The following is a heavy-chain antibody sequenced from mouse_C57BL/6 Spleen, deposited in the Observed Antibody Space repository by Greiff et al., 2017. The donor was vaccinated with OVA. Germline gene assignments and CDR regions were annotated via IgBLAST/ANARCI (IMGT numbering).Heavy chain of an antibody. J-gene: IGHJ3*01. CDR2: IDPSDSYT. V-gene: IGHV1-69*01. CDR3: ARSGLGRAWFAY. CDR1: GYTFTSYW. Sequence: QVQLKQPGAELVMPGASVKLSCKASGYTFTSYWMHWVKQRPGQGLEWIGEIDPSDSYTNYNQKFKGKSTLTVDKSSSPAYMQLSSLTSEDSAVYYCARSGLGRAWFAYWGQGTLVTVSA. D-gene: IGHD4-1*01.